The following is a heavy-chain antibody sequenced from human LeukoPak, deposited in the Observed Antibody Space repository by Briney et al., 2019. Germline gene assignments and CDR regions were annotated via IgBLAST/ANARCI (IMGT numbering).Heavy chain of an antibody. Sequence: GGSLRLSCAASGLTVDDYAMHWVRQAPGKGLEWVSLIIGDGGSTYYTDSVRGRFTISRDNSNNSPYLQMNSLITEDTALYFCVKDRRRGYTYGLDYWGQGTLVTVSS. CDR1: GLTVDDYA. CDR2: IIGDGGST. D-gene: IGHD5-18*01. J-gene: IGHJ4*02. V-gene: IGHV3-43*02. CDR3: VKDRRRGYTYGLDY.